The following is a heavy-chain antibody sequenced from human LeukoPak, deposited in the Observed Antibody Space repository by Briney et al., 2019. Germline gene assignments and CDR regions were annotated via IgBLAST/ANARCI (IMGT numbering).Heavy chain of an antibody. CDR1: GFTVSSNY. CDR3: ASGRGSGYYPFDY. J-gene: IGHJ4*02. Sequence: PGGSLRLSCAASGFTVSSNYMSWVRQAAGKGLEYVSVIYTGGSTYYADSVKGRFTISRDNSKNTVSLQMNGLGAEDTAVYYCASGRGSGYYPFDYWGQGTLVTVSS. V-gene: IGHV3-53*01. CDR2: IYTGGST. D-gene: IGHD3-22*01.